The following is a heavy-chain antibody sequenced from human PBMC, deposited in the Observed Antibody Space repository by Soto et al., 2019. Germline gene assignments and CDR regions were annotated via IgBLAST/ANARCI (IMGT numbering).Heavy chain of an antibody. CDR3: ARERTTVTTGPNWFDP. D-gene: IGHD4-4*01. CDR1: GGTYSSYA. J-gene: IGHJ5*02. CDR2: IIPIFGTA. Sequence: QVQLVQSGAEVKKPGSSVKVSCKASGGTYSSYAISWVRQAPGQGLEWMGGIIPIFGTANYAQKFQGRVTITADKSTSTAYMELSSLRSEDTAVYYCARERTTVTTGPNWFDPWGQGTLVTVSS. V-gene: IGHV1-69*06.